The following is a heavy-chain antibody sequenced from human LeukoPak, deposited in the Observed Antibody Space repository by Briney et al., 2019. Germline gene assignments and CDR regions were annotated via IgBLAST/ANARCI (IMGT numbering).Heavy chain of an antibody. CDR2: LYSGGTT. CDR3: AMDSSWLPLKFDY. V-gene: IGHV3-66*01. J-gene: IGHJ4*02. D-gene: IGHD5-24*01. Sequence: GGSLRLSCAASGFIVSTNYMSWVRQAPGKGLEWASVLYSGGTTYYADSVKGRFTISRDNSKNTLYLQMNSLRAEDTAVYYCAMDSSWLPLKFDYWGQGTLVTVST. CDR1: GFIVSTNY.